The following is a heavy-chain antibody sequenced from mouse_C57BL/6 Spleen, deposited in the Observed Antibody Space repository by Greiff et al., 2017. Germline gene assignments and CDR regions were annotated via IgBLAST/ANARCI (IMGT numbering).Heavy chain of an antibody. J-gene: IGHJ1*03. CDR3: ARGSSYGYFDV. V-gene: IGHV3-1*01. Sequence: EVQLQESGPGMVKPSQSLSLTCTVTGYSITSGYDWHWIRHFPGNKLEWMGYISYSGSTNYNPSLKSRISITHDTSKNHFFLKSNSGTTEDTATYYCARGSSYGYFDVWGTGTTVTVSS. CDR1: GYSITSGYD. CDR2: ISYSGST. D-gene: IGHD1-1*01.